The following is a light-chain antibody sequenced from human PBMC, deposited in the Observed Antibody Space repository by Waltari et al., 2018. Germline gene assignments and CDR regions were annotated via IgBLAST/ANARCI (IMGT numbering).Light chain of an antibody. V-gene: IGLV4-69*01. J-gene: IGLJ3*02. CDR2: GNSDGSH. CDR1: SGHRRNV. CDR3: QTGGHGTWV. Sequence: QLVLTQSPSASASLGASVKLTCTLSSGHRRNVIAWLQQQPEKGPRYLMRGNSDGSHSRGDEIPDRFSGSSSGAERYLTISSLQSEDEADYYCQTGGHGTWVFGGGTKLTVL.